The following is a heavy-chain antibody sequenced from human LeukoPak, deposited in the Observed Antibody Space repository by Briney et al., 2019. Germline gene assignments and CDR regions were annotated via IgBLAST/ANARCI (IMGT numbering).Heavy chain of an antibody. D-gene: IGHD1-1*01. CDR3: ARGNWNDVMTFDI. J-gene: IGHJ3*02. CDR1: GFIFSNYG. Sequence: GGSLRLSCAASGFIFSNYGMHWVRQAPGKGLVWVSRINSDGSSTSYADSVKGRFTISRDNAKNTLYLQMNSLRAEDTAVYYCARGNWNDVMTFDIWGQGTMVTVSS. V-gene: IGHV3-74*01. CDR2: INSDGSST.